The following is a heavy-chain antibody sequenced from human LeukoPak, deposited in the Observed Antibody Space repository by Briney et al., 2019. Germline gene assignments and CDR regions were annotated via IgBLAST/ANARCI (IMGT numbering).Heavy chain of an antibody. V-gene: IGHV4-39*01. CDR3: TRYEVAMADTAY. D-gene: IGHD6-19*01. CDR2: IYHSGST. J-gene: IGHJ4*02. CDR1: GGSISMSLYY. Sequence: SETLSLTCTVSGGSISMSLYYWGWIRQPPGKGLEWIGSIYHSGSTYYNPFLKSRVTIAVDTSKNQFSLKLSSVTAADTAVYYCTRYEVAMADTAYWGQGILVTVSS.